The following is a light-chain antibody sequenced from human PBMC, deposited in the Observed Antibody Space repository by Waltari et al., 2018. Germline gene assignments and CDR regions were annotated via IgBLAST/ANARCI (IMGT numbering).Light chain of an antibody. CDR2: EGS. CDR1: SSDVGSYNL. CDR3: CSYAGSSTWV. J-gene: IGLJ3*02. V-gene: IGLV2-23*01. Sequence: QSALTQPASVSGSPGQSIPISCTGTSSDVGSYNLVSWYQQYPGKAPKLMIYEGSKRPSGVSNRFSDSKSGNTASLTISGLQAEDEADYYCCSYAGSSTWVFGGGTKLTVL.